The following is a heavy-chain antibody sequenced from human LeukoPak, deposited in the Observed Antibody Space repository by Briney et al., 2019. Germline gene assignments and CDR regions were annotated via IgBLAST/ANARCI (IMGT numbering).Heavy chain of an antibody. CDR2: ISSHNGYT. D-gene: IGHD6-19*01. J-gene: IGHJ5*02. CDR1: GGTFSSYA. V-gene: IGHV1-18*01. Sequence: ASVKVSCKASGGTFSSYAISWVRQAPGQGLEWMGGISSHNGYTKYAQKFQGRVTMTTDTSMSTAYMELGSLRSDDTAVYYCARRRAVAGVNWFDPWGQGTLVTVSS. CDR3: ARRRAVAGVNWFDP.